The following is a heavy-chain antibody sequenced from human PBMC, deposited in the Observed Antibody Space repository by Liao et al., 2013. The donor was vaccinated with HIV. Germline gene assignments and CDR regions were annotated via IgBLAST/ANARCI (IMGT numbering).Heavy chain of an antibody. CDR3: ARVKIYLSNAFDI. CDR2: VYKDGNT. D-gene: IGHD2/OR15-2a*01. V-gene: IGHV4-4*07. CDR1: GSMSFYY. J-gene: IGHJ3*02. Sequence: QVQLQESGPGLVKPSETLSLTCTVSGSMSFYYWNWVRQPAGEELEWIGRVYKDGNTNYNPSFESRVTISVDTSKNQFSLKLSSVTAADTAVYYCARVKIYLSNAFDIWGQGTMVTVSS.